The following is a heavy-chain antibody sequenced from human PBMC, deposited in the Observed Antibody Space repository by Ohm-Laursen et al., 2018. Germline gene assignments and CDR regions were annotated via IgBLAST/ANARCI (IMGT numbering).Heavy chain of an antibody. D-gene: IGHD5-18*01. J-gene: IGHJ3*02. CDR2: ISAYNGST. CDR3: ARVGGIYGYDAFDI. V-gene: IGHV1-18*01. CDR1: GYTFTSYG. Sequence: GASVKVSCKASGYTFTSYGISWVRQAPGQGLEWMGWISAYNGSTNYAQKLQGRVTMTTDTSTSTAYMELRSLRSDDTAVYYCARVGGIYGYDAFDIWGQGTMVTVSS.